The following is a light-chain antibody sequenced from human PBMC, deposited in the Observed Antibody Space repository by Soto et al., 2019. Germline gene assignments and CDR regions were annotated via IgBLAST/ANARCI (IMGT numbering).Light chain of an antibody. CDR1: QSISNS. V-gene: IGKV1-39*01. CDR2: AAS. Sequence: DIQMTQSPSSLSASVGDRVTITCRASQSISNSLNWYQQKPGKAPDLLIYAASNLQSGVPSRFTGSGSGTDFTLTISSLQPEDFTTYYCQQSYSSPQMYTFGQGTKLDIK. CDR3: QQSYSSPQMYT. J-gene: IGKJ2*01.